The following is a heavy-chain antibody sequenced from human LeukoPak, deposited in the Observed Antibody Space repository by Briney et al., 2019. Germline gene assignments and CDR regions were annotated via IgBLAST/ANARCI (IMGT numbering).Heavy chain of an antibody. CDR3: AKDRASATYEYFQY. CDR2: ISGSGDTT. J-gene: IGHJ1*01. Sequence: GGSLRLSCAASGFTFSNYAMSWVRQAPGKGLEWVSVISGSGDTTYSADSAKGRFTISRDNSKNTLYYQLDSLTAEDTAVYYCAKDRASATYEYFQYWGQGTQVTVSS. V-gene: IGHV3-23*01. CDR1: GFTFSNYA. D-gene: IGHD3-10*01.